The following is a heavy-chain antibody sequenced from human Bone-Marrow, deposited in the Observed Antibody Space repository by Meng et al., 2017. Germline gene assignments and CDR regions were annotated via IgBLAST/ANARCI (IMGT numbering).Heavy chain of an antibody. J-gene: IGHJ4*02. V-gene: IGHV1-18*01. CDR3: AREWSAPYFDY. CDR2: ISAYNGNT. D-gene: IGHD2-8*01. Sequence: QVQLWEEGGEVKKPGASVKVSCQASCYTFTSDGISWVRQAPGQGLEWMGWISAYNGNTNYAQKLQGRVTMTTDTSTSTAYMELRSLRSDDTAVYYCAREWSAPYFDYWGQGTLVTVSS. CDR1: CYTFTSDG.